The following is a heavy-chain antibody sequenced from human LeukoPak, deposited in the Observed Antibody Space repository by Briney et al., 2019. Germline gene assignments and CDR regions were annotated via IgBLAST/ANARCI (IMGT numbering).Heavy chain of an antibody. CDR1: GGSISSSSYY. Sequence: SETLSLTCTVSGGSISSSSYYWGWIRQPPGKGLEWIGSIYYSGSTYYNPSLKSRVTISVDTSKNQFSLKLSSVTAADTAVYYCARRPDSSSSSFDPWGQGTLVTVSS. J-gene: IGHJ5*02. D-gene: IGHD6-6*01. CDR3: ARRPDSSSSSFDP. CDR2: IYYSGST. V-gene: IGHV4-39*01.